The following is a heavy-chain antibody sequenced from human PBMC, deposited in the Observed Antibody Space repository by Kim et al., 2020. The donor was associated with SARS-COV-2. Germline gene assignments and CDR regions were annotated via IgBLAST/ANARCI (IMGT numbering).Heavy chain of an antibody. CDR1: GFTFSGSA. J-gene: IGHJ1*01. CDR3: VTPTGDRSDWG. CDR2: IKSKANNYAT. D-gene: IGHD6-19*01. V-gene: IGHV3-73*01. Sequence: GGSLRLSCAASGFTFSGSAMHWVRQASGKGLEWVGRIKSKANNYATTYAASVKGRFTISRDDSKNTAYLQMNSLKTEDTAVYYCVTPTGDRSDWGWGQGALVTVSS.